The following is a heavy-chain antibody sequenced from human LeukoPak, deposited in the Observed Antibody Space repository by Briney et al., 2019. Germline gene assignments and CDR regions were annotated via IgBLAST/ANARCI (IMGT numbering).Heavy chain of an antibody. CDR2: INPNSGGT. D-gene: IGHD1-26*01. J-gene: IGHJ4*02. V-gene: IGHV1-2*02. Sequence: ASVKVSCKASGYTFTGYYMHWVRQAPGQGLEWMGWINPNSGGTNYAQKLQGRVTMTRDTSISTAYMELSRLRSDDTAVYYCASEASGSYYGYFDYWGQGTLVTVSS. CDR1: GYTFTGYY. CDR3: ASEASGSYYGYFDY.